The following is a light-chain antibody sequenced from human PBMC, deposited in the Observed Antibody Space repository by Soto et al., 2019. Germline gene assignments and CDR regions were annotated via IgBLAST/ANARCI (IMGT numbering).Light chain of an antibody. CDR3: SAYTSSSALMV. CDR1: SSDVGGYTY. V-gene: IGLV2-14*01. J-gene: IGLJ2*01. Sequence: QSALTQPASVSGSPGQSITISCTGTSSDVGGYTYVSWYQQHPGKPPKLMIYDVSNPPSAVSNRFSGSKSGNTASLTIAGLQAEDEAEYYCSAYTSSSALMVFGGGTKLTVL. CDR2: DVS.